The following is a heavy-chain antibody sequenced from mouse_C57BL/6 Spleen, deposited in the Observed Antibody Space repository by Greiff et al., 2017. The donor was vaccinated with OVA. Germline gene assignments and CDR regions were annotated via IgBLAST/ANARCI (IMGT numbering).Heavy chain of an antibody. V-gene: IGHV5-16*01. CDR2: INYDGSST. J-gene: IGHJ4*01. CDR1: GFTFSDYY. D-gene: IGHD2-4*01. Sequence: EVQRVESEGGLVQPGSSMKLSCTASGFTFSDYYMAWVRQVPEKGLEWVANINYDGSSTYYLDSLKSRFIISRDNAKNILYLQMSSLKSEDTATYYCARDLYDYDGGYYYAMDYWGQGTSVTVSS. CDR3: ARDLYDYDGGYYYAMDY.